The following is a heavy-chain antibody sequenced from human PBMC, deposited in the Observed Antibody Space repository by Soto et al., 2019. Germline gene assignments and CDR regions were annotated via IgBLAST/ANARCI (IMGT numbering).Heavy chain of an antibody. CDR2: INPNSGGT. D-gene: IGHD6-13*01. Sequence: ASVKVSCKASGYTFTGYYMHWVRQAPGQGLEWMGWINPNSGGTNYAQKFQGWVTMTTDTSTSTAYMELRSLRSDDTAVYYCARRVHSSPGAFDIWGQGTMVTVSS. CDR3: ARRVHSSPGAFDI. V-gene: IGHV1-2*04. J-gene: IGHJ3*02. CDR1: GYTFTGYY.